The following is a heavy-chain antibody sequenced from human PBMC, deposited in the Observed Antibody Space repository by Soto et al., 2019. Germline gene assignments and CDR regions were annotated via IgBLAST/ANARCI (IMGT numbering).Heavy chain of an antibody. CDR1: GSSISSAAYY. CDR2: INYSGNT. Sequence: SETLSLTCTVSGSSISSAAYYWTWIRQHPGKGLEWIGYINYSGNTYWNPSLKSRLTISVDTSKNQFSLRLTSVSAADTAIYYCARDLAGHDAFDIWGQGTMVTVSS. CDR3: ARDLAGHDAFDI. J-gene: IGHJ3*02. V-gene: IGHV4-31*03.